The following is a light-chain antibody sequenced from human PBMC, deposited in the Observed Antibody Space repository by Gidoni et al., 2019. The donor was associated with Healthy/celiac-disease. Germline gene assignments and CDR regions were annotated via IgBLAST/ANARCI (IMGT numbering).Light chain of an antibody. Sequence: EIVMTQSPATLSVSPGERATISFRASQSVSSNLAWYQQKPGQAPWILIYGGSTRATGIQARFSGSGSGQEFTLTISSLQSEDFAVYYCQQYNNWPPYTFGQGTKLEIK. CDR3: QQYNNWPPYT. V-gene: IGKV3-15*01. J-gene: IGKJ2*01. CDR1: QSVSSN. CDR2: GGS.